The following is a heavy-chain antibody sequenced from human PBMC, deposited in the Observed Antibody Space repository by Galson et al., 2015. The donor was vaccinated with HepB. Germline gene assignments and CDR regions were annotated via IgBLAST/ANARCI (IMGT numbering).Heavy chain of an antibody. Sequence: SLRLSCAASGFTVSSNYMSWVRQAPGKGLERVSVIYSGGDTYYADSVKGRFIISRDIFRNTVYLQMNSLRVEDTAVYYCARGRVRGVTTNYYFDYWGQGTLVTVSS. CDR1: GFTVSSNY. CDR3: ARGRVRGVTTNYYFDY. V-gene: IGHV3-53*01. J-gene: IGHJ4*02. CDR2: IYSGGDT. D-gene: IGHD3-10*01.